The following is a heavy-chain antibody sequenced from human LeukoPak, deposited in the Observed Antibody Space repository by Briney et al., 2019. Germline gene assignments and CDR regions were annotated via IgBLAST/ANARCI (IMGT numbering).Heavy chain of an antibody. D-gene: IGHD6-19*01. CDR2: IKQDGSEK. Sequence: PGGSLRLSCAASGFNFDYYWMTWVRQAPGKGLEWVANIKQDGSEKVYLDSMRGRFTISRDNSRDSLYLQMNSLRPEDTAVYYCARDPGSGWWGGFDLWGQGTLVTASS. J-gene: IGHJ5*02. CDR3: ARDPGSGWWGGFDL. CDR1: GFNFDYYW. V-gene: IGHV3-7*04.